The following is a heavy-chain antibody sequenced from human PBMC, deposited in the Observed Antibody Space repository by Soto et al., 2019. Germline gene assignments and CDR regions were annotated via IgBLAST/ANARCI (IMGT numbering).Heavy chain of an antibody. CDR3: ARGRIVATRSRFDP. V-gene: IGHV1-8*01. CDR2: MNPNSGNT. Sequence: ASVKVSCKASGYTFTSYDINWVRQATGQGLEWMGWMNPNSGNTGYAQKFQGRVTMTRNTSISTAYMELSSLRSEDTAVYYCARGRIVATRSRFDPWGQGTLVTVSS. D-gene: IGHD5-12*01. J-gene: IGHJ5*02. CDR1: GYTFTSYD.